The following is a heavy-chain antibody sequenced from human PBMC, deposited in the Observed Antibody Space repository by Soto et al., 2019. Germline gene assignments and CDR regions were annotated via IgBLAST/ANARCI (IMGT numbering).Heavy chain of an antibody. D-gene: IGHD3-3*01. CDR3: ARAPYYDFWSGSLDY. J-gene: IGHJ4*02. V-gene: IGHV4-59*08. CDR2: IYYSGST. Sequence: SSETLSLTCTVSGGSISSYYWSWIRQPPGKGLEWIGYIYYSGSTNYNPSLKSRVTISVDTSKNQFSLKLSSVTAADTAVYYCARAPYYDFWSGSLDYWGQGTLVTVSS. CDR1: GGSISSYY.